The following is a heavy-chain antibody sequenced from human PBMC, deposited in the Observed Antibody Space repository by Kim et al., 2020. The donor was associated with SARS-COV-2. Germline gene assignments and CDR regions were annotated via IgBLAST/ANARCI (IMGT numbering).Heavy chain of an antibody. CDR2: IYYSGST. V-gene: IGHV4-59*13. D-gene: IGHD6-19*01. Sequence: SETLSLTCTVSGGSISSYYWSWIRQPPGKGLEWIGYIYYSGSTNYNPSLKSRVTISADKSKNQFSLKLSSVTAADTAVYYCARALGTLIAVALDAFFIWGQGKVFTVSS. J-gene: IGHJ3*02. CDR1: GGSISSYY. CDR3: ARALGTLIAVALDAFFI.